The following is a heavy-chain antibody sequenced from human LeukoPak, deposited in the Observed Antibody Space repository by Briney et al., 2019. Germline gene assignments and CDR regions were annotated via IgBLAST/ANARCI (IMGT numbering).Heavy chain of an antibody. J-gene: IGHJ3*02. CDR1: GFTFSIYW. Sequence: GGSLRLSCAASGFTFSIYWMHWVRQVPGKGLEWISYISGGTTTVFYADSVKGRFTISRDNAKNSLYLQMNSLRAEDTAVYYCARDPPTRPLIWGQGTMVTVSS. V-gene: IGHV3-48*04. CDR3: ARDPPTRPLI. CDR2: ISGGTTTV.